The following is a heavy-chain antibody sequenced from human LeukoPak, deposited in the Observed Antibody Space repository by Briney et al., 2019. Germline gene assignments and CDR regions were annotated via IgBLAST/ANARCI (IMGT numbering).Heavy chain of an antibody. Sequence: PSETLSLTCTVSGASISTHYWSWLRQPPRKELEWIAYLRDTESPKDNPPLNSRVALSADTSKNQFSLRLTSVTAADTAIYYSATLKRGSVFGYFNFWGQGLLVTVSS. J-gene: IGHJ4*02. CDR2: LRDTESP. CDR3: ATLKRGSVFGYFNF. V-gene: IGHV4-59*11. D-gene: IGHD3-3*01. CDR1: GASISTHY.